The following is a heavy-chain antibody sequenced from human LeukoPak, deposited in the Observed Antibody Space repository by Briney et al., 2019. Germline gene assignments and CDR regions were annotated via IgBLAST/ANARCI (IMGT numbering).Heavy chain of an antibody. CDR2: INPNSGGT. D-gene: IGHD1-26*01. V-gene: IGHV1-2*06. CDR3: ARDGSSGSGDYFDY. J-gene: IGHJ4*02. Sequence: ASVKVSCKASGYTFTGYYMHWVRQAPGQGLEWMGQINPNSGGTNYAQKFQGRVTMTRDTSISTAYMELSSLRSEDTAVYYCARDGSSGSGDYFDYWGQGTLVTVSS. CDR1: GYTFTGYY.